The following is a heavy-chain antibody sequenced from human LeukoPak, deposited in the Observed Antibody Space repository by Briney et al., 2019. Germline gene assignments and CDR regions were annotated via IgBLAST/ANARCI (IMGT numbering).Heavy chain of an antibody. Sequence: SVKVSCKASGGTFSSYAISWVRQAPGQGLEWMGRVIPILGIANYAQKFQGRVTITADKSTSTAYMELSSLRSEDTAVYYCASLGTVARPGYFDYWGQGTLVTVSS. CDR3: ASLGTVARPGYFDY. J-gene: IGHJ4*02. CDR2: VIPILGIA. V-gene: IGHV1-69*04. CDR1: GGTFSSYA. D-gene: IGHD6-6*01.